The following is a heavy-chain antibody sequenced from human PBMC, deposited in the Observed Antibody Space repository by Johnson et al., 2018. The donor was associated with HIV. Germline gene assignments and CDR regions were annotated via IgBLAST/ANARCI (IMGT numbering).Heavy chain of an antibody. CDR1: GFTFSNYP. CDR2: ISFDGSNK. J-gene: IGHJ3*02. CDR3: AAAEDDAFDI. Sequence: QVQLVESGGGVVQPGRSLRLSCAASGFTFSNYPMHWVRQAPGKGLEWVAVISFDGSNKYYADSVKGRFTISRDNSKNTLDLQMNNLRAEDTAVYYCAAAEDDAFDIWGQGTMVTVSS. V-gene: IGHV3-30*14.